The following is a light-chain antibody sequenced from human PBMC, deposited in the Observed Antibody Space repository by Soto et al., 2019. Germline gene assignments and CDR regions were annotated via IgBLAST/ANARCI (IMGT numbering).Light chain of an antibody. CDR3: QQYNNWPLP. V-gene: IGKV3-15*01. CDR1: QSVSSN. Sequence: EIVLTQSPATLSLSPGERATLSCRASQSVSSNLAWYQQKPGQAPRLLIYGASTRATGIPVRFSGSGSGTEFTLTISSLQSEDFAVYYCQQYNNWPLPFGQGTKVDI. J-gene: IGKJ1*01. CDR2: GAS.